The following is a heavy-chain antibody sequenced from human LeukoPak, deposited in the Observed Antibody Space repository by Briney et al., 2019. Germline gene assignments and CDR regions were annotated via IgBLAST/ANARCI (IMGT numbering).Heavy chain of an antibody. CDR3: ARLVSSGWLDYYYYYMDV. J-gene: IGHJ6*03. CDR1: GGSISSSSYY. V-gene: IGHV4-39*01. D-gene: IGHD6-19*01. CDR2: IYYSGST. Sequence: KSSETLSLTCTVSGGSISSSSYYWGWLRQPPGKGLEWIVSIYYSGSTYYNPSLKSRVTISVDTSKNQFSLKLSSVTAANTAVYYCARLVSSGWLDYYYYYMDVWGKGTTVTVSS.